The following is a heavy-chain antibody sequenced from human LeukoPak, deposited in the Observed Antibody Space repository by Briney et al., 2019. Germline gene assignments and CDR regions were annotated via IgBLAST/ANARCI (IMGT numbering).Heavy chain of an antibody. V-gene: IGHV3-23*01. CDR2: ISGSGGST. CDR1: GXTFSTCA. J-gene: IGHJ4*02. Sequence: GGSLRLSCAASGXTFSTCAVGWVRQAPGKGLGWVSAISGSGGSTFYADSVKGRFTISRDNSKNTVYLQMSGLRAEDTALYYCAKAHCSPTSCSRIDYWGQGTLVTVSS. CDR3: AKAHCSPTSCSRIDY. D-gene: IGHD2-2*01.